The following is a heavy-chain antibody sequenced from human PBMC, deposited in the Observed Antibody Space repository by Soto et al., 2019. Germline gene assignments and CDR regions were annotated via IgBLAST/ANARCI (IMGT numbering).Heavy chain of an antibody. CDR2: IYYSGST. CDR1: GGSISSSSYY. D-gene: IGHD7-27*01. J-gene: IGHJ4*02. Sequence: SETLSLTCTVSGGSISSSSYYWGWIRQPPGKGLEWIGSIYYSGSTYYNPSLKSRVTISVDTSKNQFSLKLSSVTAADTAVYYCARDVATGDDYYYFDYWGQGTLVTVSS. V-gene: IGHV4-39*07. CDR3: ARDVATGDDYYYFDY.